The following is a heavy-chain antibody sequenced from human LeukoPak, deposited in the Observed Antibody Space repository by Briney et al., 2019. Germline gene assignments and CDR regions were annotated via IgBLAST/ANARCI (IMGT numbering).Heavy chain of an antibody. V-gene: IGHV1-69*13. D-gene: IGHD4-17*01. Sequence: SVKVSCKASGGTFSSYAIGWVRQAPGQGLEWMGGIIPIFGTANYAQKFQGRVTITADGSTSTAYMELSSLRSEDTAVYYCARVPHDYGDYGHFDIWGQGTMVTVSS. J-gene: IGHJ3*02. CDR1: GGTFSSYA. CDR2: IIPIFGTA. CDR3: ARVPHDYGDYGHFDI.